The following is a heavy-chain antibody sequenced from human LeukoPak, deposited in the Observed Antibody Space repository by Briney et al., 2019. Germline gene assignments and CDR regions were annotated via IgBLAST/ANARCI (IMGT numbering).Heavy chain of an antibody. J-gene: IGHJ5*02. D-gene: IGHD4-11*01. CDR1: GGSVSSGGYY. CDR2: IYYSGST. Sequence: PSETLSLTCTVSGGSVSSGGYYWSWIRQPPGKGLEWIGYIYYSGSTNYNPSPKSRVTISLNTSKNQFSLRLRSVTAADTAVYYCARRVAVGNYFDPWGQGTQVTVSS. V-gene: IGHV4-61*08. CDR3: ARRVAVGNYFDP.